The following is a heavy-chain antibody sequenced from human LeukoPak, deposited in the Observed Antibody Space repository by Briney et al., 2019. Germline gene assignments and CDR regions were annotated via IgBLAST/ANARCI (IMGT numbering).Heavy chain of an antibody. CDR1: GFTFSSYG. CDR3: AKDGLSGSAQRYFFDY. Sequence: GRSLRLSCAASGFTFSSYGMHWVRQAPGKGLEWVAIISHDGSNKYYAGSVKGRFTISRDNSKNSLYLQMNSPRAEDTAVYYCAKDGLSGSAQRYFFDYWGQGSLVIVSS. J-gene: IGHJ4*02. V-gene: IGHV3-30*18. CDR2: ISHDGSNK. D-gene: IGHD3-22*01.